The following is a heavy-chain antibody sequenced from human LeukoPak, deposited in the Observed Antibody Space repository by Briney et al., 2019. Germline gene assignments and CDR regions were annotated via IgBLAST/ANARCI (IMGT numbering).Heavy chain of an antibody. V-gene: IGHV3-48*03. J-gene: IGHJ2*01. CDR1: GFTLSSYE. Sequence: PGGSLRLSCAAFGFTLSSYEMNWVRQAPGKGLEWVSYISSSGSTIYYADSVKGRFTISRDNAKNSLYLQMNSLRADDTAVYSCARVGGGSSYWYFDLWGRGTLVTVSS. CDR3: ARVGGGSSYWYFDL. CDR2: ISSSGSTI. D-gene: IGHD3-16*01.